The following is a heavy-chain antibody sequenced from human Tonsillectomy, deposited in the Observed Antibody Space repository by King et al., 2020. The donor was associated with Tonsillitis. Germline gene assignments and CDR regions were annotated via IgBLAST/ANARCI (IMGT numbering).Heavy chain of an antibody. J-gene: IGHJ6*03. Sequence: QLVQSGAEVKNPGASVKVSCKASGHTFTSYGISWVRQAPGQGLEWMGWISVYKGNTKYAHKCQGRVTMTTDTSTSTAYMELRSLRSDDTAVYYCARDAGTTPYYYYYYMDVWGKGTTVTVSS. D-gene: IGHD4-17*01. CDR2: ISVYKGNT. V-gene: IGHV1-18*01. CDR1: GHTFTSYG. CDR3: ARDAGTTPYYYYYYMDV.